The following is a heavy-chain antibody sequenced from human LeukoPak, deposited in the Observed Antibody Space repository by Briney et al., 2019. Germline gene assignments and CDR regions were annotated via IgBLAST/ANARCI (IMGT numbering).Heavy chain of an antibody. CDR1: GGSISSYY. CDR2: IYTSGST. Sequence: SETLSLTCTVSGGSISSYYWSWIRQPAGKGLEWIGRIYTSGSTNYNPSLKSRVTISVDTSKNQFSLKLSSVTAADTAVYYCAREGRIYYYYYYMDVWGKGTTVTVSS. D-gene: IGHD1-26*01. J-gene: IGHJ6*03. V-gene: IGHV4-4*07. CDR3: AREGRIYYYYYYMDV.